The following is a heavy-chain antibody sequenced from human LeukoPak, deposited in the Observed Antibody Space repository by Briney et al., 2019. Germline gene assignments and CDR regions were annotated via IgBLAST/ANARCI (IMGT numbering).Heavy chain of an antibody. V-gene: IGHV4-59*01. Sequence: SETLSLTCTVSGGSISSYYWSWIRQPPGKGLERIGYIYYSGSTNYNPSLKSRVTISVDTSKNQFSLKLSSVTAADTAVYYCARGFTYYYGSGSPYYFDYWGQGTLVTVSS. D-gene: IGHD3-10*01. CDR2: IYYSGST. CDR3: ARGFTYYYGSGSPYYFDY. J-gene: IGHJ4*02. CDR1: GGSISSYY.